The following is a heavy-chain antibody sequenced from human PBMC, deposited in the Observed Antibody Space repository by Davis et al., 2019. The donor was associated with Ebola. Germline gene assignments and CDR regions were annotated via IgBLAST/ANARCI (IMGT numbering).Heavy chain of an antibody. V-gene: IGHV3-30-3*01. CDR2: ISYDGSNK. J-gene: IGHJ4*02. Sequence: PGGSLRLSCAASGFNFSSYAMHWVRQAPGKGLEWVAVISYDGSNKYYADSVKGRFTISRDNSKNTLYLQMNSLRAEDTAVYYCAATYRRIAVAGTNYWGQGTLVTVSS. CDR3: AATYRRIAVAGTNY. D-gene: IGHD6-19*01. CDR1: GFNFSSYA.